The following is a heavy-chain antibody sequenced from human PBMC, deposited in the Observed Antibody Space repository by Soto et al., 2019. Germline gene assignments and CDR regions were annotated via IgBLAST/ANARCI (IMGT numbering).Heavy chain of an antibody. CDR3: AKLPNCGGDCYFDY. D-gene: IGHD2-21*02. CDR2: VSFDGTNK. V-gene: IGHV3-30*18. J-gene: IGHJ4*02. Sequence: GGSLRLSCAASGFTFSSYGMHWVRQAPGKGLEWVARVSFDGTNKYYADSVKGRFTISRDNSKNTLYLQMNTLRVEDTAVYYCAKLPNCGGDCYFDYWGQGTLVTVSS. CDR1: GFTFSSYG.